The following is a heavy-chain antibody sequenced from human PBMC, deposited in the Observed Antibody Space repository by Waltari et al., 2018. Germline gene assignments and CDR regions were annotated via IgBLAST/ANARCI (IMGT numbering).Heavy chain of an antibody. D-gene: IGHD2-21*02. V-gene: IGHV3-7*04. CDR3: ARGVTTVEC. J-gene: IGHJ4*02. CDR1: GFTFSNSC. CDR2: IKQDGGEK. Sequence: EVQLVESGGGLVQPGGSLRLSCSGSGFTFSNSCMSWDRQAPGKELERVASIKQDGGEKYYVDAMKGRFTISRDNDNNSLFLQMDSLRVEDTAVYYCARGVTTVECWGQGALVTVSS.